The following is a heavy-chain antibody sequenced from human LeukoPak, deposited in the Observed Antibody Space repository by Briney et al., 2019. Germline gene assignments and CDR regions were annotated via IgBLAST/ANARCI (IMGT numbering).Heavy chain of an antibody. J-gene: IGHJ4*02. D-gene: IGHD3-10*01. CDR3: TRYFGSGSYQLDY. V-gene: IGHV3-49*04. CDR1: GFSFGSYW. Sequence: GGSLRLSCAASGFSFGSYWMSWVRQVPGKGLEWVGFIRSKGYGGTTEYAASVKGRFTISRDDSKSIAYLDMNSLKAEDTAEYYCTRYFGSGSYQLDYWGQGTLVTVSS. CDR2: IRSKGYGGTT.